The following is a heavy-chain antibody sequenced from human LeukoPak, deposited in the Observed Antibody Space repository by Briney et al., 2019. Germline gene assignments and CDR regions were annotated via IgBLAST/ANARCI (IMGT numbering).Heavy chain of an antibody. CDR3: ARDRYSSSSRDVGVIDY. V-gene: IGHV1-18*04. CDR2: ISAYNGNT. J-gene: IGHJ4*02. Sequence: ASVKVSCKTSGYTFTGYYLHWVRQAPGQGLEWMGWISAYNGNTNYAQKLQGRVTMTTDTSTSTAYMELRSLRSDDTAVYYCARDRYSSSSRDVGVIDYWGQGTLVTVSS. D-gene: IGHD6-13*01. CDR1: GYTFTGYY.